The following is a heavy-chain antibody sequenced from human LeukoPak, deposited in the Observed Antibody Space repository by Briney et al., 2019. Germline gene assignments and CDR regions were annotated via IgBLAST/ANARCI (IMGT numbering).Heavy chain of an antibody. CDR1: GFTFSSYG. V-gene: IGHV3-30*03. J-gene: IGHJ4*02. CDR2: ISYDGSNK. Sequence: PGGSLRLSCAASGFTFSSYGMHWVRQAPGKGLEWVAVISYDGSNKYYADSVKGRFTISRDNSKNTLYLQMNSLRAEDTAVYYCATNPNSSSYDYWGQGTLVTVSS. CDR3: ATNPNSSSYDY. D-gene: IGHD6-13*01.